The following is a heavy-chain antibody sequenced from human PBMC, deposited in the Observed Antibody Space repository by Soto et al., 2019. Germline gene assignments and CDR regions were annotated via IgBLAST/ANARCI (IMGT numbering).Heavy chain of an antibody. D-gene: IGHD2-15*01. CDR1: GFGFRSYG. J-gene: IGHJ1*01. Sequence: QVQLVESGGGVVQPGRSLTLSCAVSGFGFRSYGMHWVRQAPGKGLEWVALISYDGRNKYYVDSVRGRFTVSRDNSKNTLYLQMDSLRAEDTAVYYCAKDDFCSGGSCYSDVFHHWGQGTLVTVSS. V-gene: IGHV3-30*18. CDR3: AKDDFCSGGSCYSDVFHH. CDR2: ISYDGRNK.